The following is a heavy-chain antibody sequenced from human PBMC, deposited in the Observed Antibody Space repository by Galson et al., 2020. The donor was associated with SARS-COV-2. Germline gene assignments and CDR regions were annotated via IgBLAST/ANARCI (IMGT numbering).Heavy chain of an antibody. CDR1: GYHFTAYW. J-gene: IGHJ4*02. D-gene: IGHD3-10*01. V-gene: IGHV5-51*01. CDR3: ARRSGSYYSPSQFDY. Sequence: GESLKISCKFSGYHFTAYWVGWVRQMPGKGLEWMGLIYPYDSETKYNASFQGQVAMSVDKSMNTAYLEWSSLKASDTATYYCARRSGSYYSPSQFDYWGQGTLVTVSS. CDR2: IYPYDSET.